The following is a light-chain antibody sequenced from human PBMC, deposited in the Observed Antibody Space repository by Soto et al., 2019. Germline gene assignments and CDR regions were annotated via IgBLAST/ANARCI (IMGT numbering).Light chain of an antibody. CDR2: KAS. CDR3: QQYNTYPWT. J-gene: IGKJ1*01. CDR1: QSISSW. Sequence: DIQMTQSPSTLSASVGDRVTITCRASQSISSWLAWYQQKPGKAPKVLIYKASSLESGVPSRFSGSGLVTEFTLTISSLQPDDFATYYCQQYNTYPWTFGQGTQVEIK. V-gene: IGKV1-5*03.